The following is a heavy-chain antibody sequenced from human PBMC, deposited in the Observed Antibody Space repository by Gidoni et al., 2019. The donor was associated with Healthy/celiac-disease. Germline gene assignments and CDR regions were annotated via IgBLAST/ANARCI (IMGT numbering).Heavy chain of an antibody. CDR3: ARYSYGLGYYYGMDV. CDR2: ISGSSSYI. V-gene: IGHV3-21*01. D-gene: IGHD5-18*01. Sequence: EVQLVESGGGLVKPGGSLRPSCAASGFTFSSYSMNWVRQAPGKGLEWVSSISGSSSYIYYADSVKGRFTISRDNAKNSLYLQMNSLRAEDTAVYYCARYSYGLGYYYGMDVWGQGTTVTVSS. CDR1: GFTFSSYS. J-gene: IGHJ6*02.